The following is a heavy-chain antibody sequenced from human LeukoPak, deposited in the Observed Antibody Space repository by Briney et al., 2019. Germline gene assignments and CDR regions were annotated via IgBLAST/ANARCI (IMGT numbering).Heavy chain of an antibody. D-gene: IGHD1-1*01. V-gene: IGHV1-69*01. Sequence: SVKVSCKASGPTFSSYAISWVRQAPGQGLEWTGGIIPIFGAANYAQKFQGRVTITADESTSTAYMELSSLRSEDTAVYYCARDMAGTTGTGNDAFDIWGQGTMVTVSS. CDR2: IIPIFGAA. CDR1: GPTFSSYA. CDR3: ARDMAGTTGTGNDAFDI. J-gene: IGHJ3*02.